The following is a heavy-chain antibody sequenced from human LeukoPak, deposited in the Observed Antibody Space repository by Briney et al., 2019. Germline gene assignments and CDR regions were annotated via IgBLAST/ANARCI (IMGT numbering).Heavy chain of an antibody. CDR3: ARAPQEVTTMIVVATY. V-gene: IGHV3-23*01. J-gene: IGHJ4*02. CDR1: GFTFSSYA. D-gene: IGHD3-22*01. CDR2: ISGSGGST. Sequence: GGSLRLSCAASGFTFSSYAMSWVRQAPGKGLEWVSAISGSGGSTYYADSVRGRFTISRDNSKNTLYLQMNSLRAEDTAVYYCARAPQEVTTMIVVATYWGQGTLVTVSS.